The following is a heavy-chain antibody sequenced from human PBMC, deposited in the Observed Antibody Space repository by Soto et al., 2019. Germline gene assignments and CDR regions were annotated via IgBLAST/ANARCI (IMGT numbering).Heavy chain of an antibody. D-gene: IGHD7-27*01. Sequence: EVQLVESGGGLVKPGGSLRLSCAASGFTFSSYSMNWVRQAPGKGLEWVSSISSSSSYIYYADSVKGRFTISRDNAKNQLYLQMNSLRAEDTAVYYCASLGPLSGYYYMDVWGKGTTVTVSS. CDR1: GFTFSSYS. CDR3: ASLGPLSGYYYMDV. J-gene: IGHJ6*03. CDR2: ISSSSSYI. V-gene: IGHV3-21*01.